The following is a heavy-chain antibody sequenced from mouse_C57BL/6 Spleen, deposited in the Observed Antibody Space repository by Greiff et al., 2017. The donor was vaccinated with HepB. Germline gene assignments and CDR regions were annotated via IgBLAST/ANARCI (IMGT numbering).Heavy chain of an antibody. Sequence: VKLMESGPGLVAPSQSLSITCTVSGFSLTSYGVSWVRQPPGKGLEWLGVIWGDGSTNYHSALLSRLSISKDNSKGQVFLKLNSLQTDDTATYYCAILYYCSSFAWFAYWGQGTLVTVSA. J-gene: IGHJ3*01. V-gene: IGHV2-3*01. CDR3: AILYYCSSFAWFAY. D-gene: IGHD1-1*01. CDR2: IWGDGST. CDR1: GFSLTSYG.